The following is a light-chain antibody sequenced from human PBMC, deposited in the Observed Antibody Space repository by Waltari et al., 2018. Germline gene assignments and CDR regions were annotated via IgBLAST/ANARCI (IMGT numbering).Light chain of an antibody. Sequence: QSVLTQPPSVSGAPGQRVTISCTGSSSNIGGYYVYWYQQLPGMAPKLLIYDNNKRPSWVSDRFSGSKSGTSASLTITGLQTEDEADYYFQSYDSSLSAGLFGGGTRLTVL. V-gene: IGLV1-40*01. CDR1: SSNIGGYY. J-gene: IGLJ2*01. CDR3: QSYDSSLSAGL. CDR2: DNN.